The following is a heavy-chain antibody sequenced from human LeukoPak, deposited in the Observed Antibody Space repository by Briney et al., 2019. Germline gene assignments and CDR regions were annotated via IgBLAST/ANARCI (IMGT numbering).Heavy chain of an antibody. CDR3: AKKQWELLGTFDY. CDR1: GFTFSSYA. CDR2: ISGSGGST. D-gene: IGHD1-26*01. Sequence: GGSLRLSCAASGFTFSSYAMSWVRQAPGKGLEWVSAISGSGGSTYYADSVKGWFTISRDNSKNTLYLQMNSLRAEDTAVYYCAKKQWELLGTFDYWGQGTLVTVSS. V-gene: IGHV3-23*01. J-gene: IGHJ4*02.